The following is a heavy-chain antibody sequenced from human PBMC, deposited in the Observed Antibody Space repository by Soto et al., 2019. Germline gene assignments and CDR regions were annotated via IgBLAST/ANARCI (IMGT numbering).Heavy chain of an antibody. CDR1: GGTFSSHV. V-gene: IGHV1-69*13. CDR2: IIPIFETS. J-gene: IGHJ6*02. CDR3: ARIRCGWLRNEYYYYGMDV. Sequence: SVKVSCKASGGTFSSHVVSWVRQAPGQGLEWMGGIIPIFETSNYAQKFQGRVKITADQSTSTAYMELSSLRSEDTAVYYCARIRCGWLRNEYYYYGMDVWGQGTTVTVSS. D-gene: IGHD5-12*01.